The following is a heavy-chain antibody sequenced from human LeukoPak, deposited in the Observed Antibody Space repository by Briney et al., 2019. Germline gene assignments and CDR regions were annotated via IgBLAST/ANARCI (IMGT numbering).Heavy chain of an antibody. J-gene: IGHJ4*02. CDR3: ARAFYSSSWYHKEDFFDY. CDR2: IYHSGST. Sequence: PSETLSLTCTVSGYSINNGYYWGWIRQPPGNGLEWIGSIYHSGSTYYKPSLKSRVTISVDTSKNQFSLKLSSVTAADTAVYYCARAFYSSSWYHKEDFFDYWGQGTPVTVSS. D-gene: IGHD6-13*01. V-gene: IGHV4-38-2*02. CDR1: GYSINNGYY.